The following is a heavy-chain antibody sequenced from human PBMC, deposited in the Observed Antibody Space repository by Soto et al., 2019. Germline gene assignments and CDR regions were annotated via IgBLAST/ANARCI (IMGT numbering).Heavy chain of an antibody. CDR2: ISAYNGNT. V-gene: IGHV1-18*01. Sequence: ASLKVSCKASGYTFTSYGISWVRQAPGQGLEWMGWISAYNGNTNYAQKLQGRVTMTTDKSTSTAYMELSRLRSDDTAVYYCASGSGSYYNIDYWGQGTLVTVSS. CDR1: GYTFTSYG. J-gene: IGHJ4*02. D-gene: IGHD1-26*01. CDR3: ASGSGSYYNIDY.